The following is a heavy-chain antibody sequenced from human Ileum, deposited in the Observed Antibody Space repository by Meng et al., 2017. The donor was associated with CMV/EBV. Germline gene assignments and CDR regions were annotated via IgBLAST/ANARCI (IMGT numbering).Heavy chain of an antibody. CDR2: IIPILGIA. V-gene: IGHV1-69*04. Sequence: SVKVSCKASVCTFSSYTISWVRQAPGQGLEWMGRIIPILGIANYAQKFQGRVTITADKSTSTAYMELSSLRSEDTAVYYCAREPPIHIVVVPATLFSWFDPWGQGTLVTVSS. J-gene: IGHJ5*02. CDR1: VCTFSSYT. CDR3: AREPPIHIVVVPATLFSWFDP. D-gene: IGHD2-2*01.